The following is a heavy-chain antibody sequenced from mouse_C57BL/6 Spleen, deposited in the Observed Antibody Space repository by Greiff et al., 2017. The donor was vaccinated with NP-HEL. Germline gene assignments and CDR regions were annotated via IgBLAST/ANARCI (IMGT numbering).Heavy chain of an antibody. J-gene: IGHJ2*01. Sequence: EVKLVESGPGLVKPSQSLSLTCSVTGYSITSGYYWNWIRQFPGNKLEWMGYISYDGSNNYNPSLKNRISITRDTSKNQFFLKLNSVTTEDTATYYCARIYGYDEYYFDYWGQGTTLTVSS. CDR2: ISYDGSN. CDR1: GYSITSGYY. CDR3: ARIYGYDEYYFDY. D-gene: IGHD2-2*01. V-gene: IGHV3-6*01.